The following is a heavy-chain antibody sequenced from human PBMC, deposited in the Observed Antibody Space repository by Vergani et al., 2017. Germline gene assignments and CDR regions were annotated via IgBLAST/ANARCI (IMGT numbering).Heavy chain of an antibody. J-gene: IGHJ6*02. V-gene: IGHV3-33*01. D-gene: IGHD2-2*01. CDR1: GGTFSSYG. Sequence: QVQLVQSGAEVKKPGSSVKVSCKASGGTFSSYGMHWVRQAPGKGLEWVAVIWYDGSNKYYADSVKGRFTISRDNSKNTLYLQMNSLRAEDTAVYYCARAQDIVVVPASPGGMDVWGQGTTVTVSS. CDR3: ARAQDIVVVPASPGGMDV. CDR2: IWYDGSNK.